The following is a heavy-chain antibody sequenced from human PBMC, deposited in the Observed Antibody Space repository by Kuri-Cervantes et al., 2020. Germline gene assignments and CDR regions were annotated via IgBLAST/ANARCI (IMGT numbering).Heavy chain of an antibody. J-gene: IGHJ3*02. Sequence: ASVKVSCKASGYTFTSYDINWVRQATGQGLEWMGWMNPNSGNTGYAQKFQGRVTMTRNTSISTAYMELSSLRSDDTAVYYCARWRPPTVEWLLYFAFDIWGQGTMVTVSS. CDR1: GYTFTSYD. V-gene: IGHV1-8*02. D-gene: IGHD3-3*01. CDR3: ARWRPPTVEWLLYFAFDI. CDR2: MNPNSGNT.